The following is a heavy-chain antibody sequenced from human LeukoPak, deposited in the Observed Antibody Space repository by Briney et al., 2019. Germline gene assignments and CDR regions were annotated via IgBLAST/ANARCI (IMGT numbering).Heavy chain of an antibody. CDR2: INHSGSS. CDR3: SRRRGGSAWYDF. D-gene: IGHD3-10*01. V-gene: IGHV4-34*01. Sequence: PSETLSLTCAVYGGSFSGYYWSWIRQPPGKGLEWIGEINHSGSSNYNPSLKSRVTISVDTSKNQFSLKVTSVTAADTAVYYCSRRRGGSAWYDFWGQGTLVTVSS. CDR1: GGSFSGYY. J-gene: IGHJ5*01.